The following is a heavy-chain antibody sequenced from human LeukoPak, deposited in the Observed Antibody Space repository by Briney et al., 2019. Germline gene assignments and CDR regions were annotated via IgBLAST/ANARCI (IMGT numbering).Heavy chain of an antibody. CDR1: GGTFSSYA. J-gene: IGHJ3*02. Sequence: SVKDSCKASGGTFSSYAISWVRQAPGQGLEWMGGIIPIFGTANYAQKFQGRVTITADESTSTAYMELSSLRSEDTAVYYCARSFLWFGELFAAFDIWGQGTMVTVSS. D-gene: IGHD3-10*01. V-gene: IGHV1-69*13. CDR2: IIPIFGTA. CDR3: ARSFLWFGELFAAFDI.